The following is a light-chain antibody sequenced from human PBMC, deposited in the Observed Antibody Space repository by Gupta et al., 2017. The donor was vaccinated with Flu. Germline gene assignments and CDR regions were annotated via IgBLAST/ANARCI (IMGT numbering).Light chain of an antibody. CDR1: ALPNHY. CDR2: KDT. Sequence: GDALPNHYVYCFQQKPDQAPALLIYKDTERPSGIPERFSASGSGTTVTLTISGVQAEDEADYYCQSADSTSTYYVFGAGTKVTVL. V-gene: IGLV3-25*03. J-gene: IGLJ1*01. CDR3: QSADSTSTYYV.